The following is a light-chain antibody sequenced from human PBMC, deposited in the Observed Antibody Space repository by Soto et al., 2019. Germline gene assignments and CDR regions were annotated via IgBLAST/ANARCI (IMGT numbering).Light chain of an antibody. CDR1: SSNIGKNY. V-gene: IGLV1-51*01. CDR2: DNN. CDR3: GTWDTSLSAVV. Sequence: QSVLTQPPSVSAAPGQKVTISCSGSSSNIGKNYVSWYQRLPGTAPKLLIYDNNERSSGIPDRFSGSKSGTSATLGIAGRQTGDEADYYCGTWDTSLSAVVFGGGTKVTVL. J-gene: IGLJ2*01.